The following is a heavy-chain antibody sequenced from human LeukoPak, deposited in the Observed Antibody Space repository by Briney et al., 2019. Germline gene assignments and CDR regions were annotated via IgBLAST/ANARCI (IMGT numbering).Heavy chain of an antibody. CDR2: IIPILGIA. CDR3: ARDAYDDFWSGNTPDWFDP. D-gene: IGHD3-3*01. CDR1: GGTFSSYA. V-gene: IGHV1-69*04. J-gene: IGHJ5*02. Sequence: SVKVSCKASGGTFSSYAISWVRQAPGQGLEWIGRIIPILGIANYAQKFQGRVTITADKSTSTAYMELSSLRSEDTAVYYCARDAYDDFWSGNTPDWFDPWGQGTLVTVSS.